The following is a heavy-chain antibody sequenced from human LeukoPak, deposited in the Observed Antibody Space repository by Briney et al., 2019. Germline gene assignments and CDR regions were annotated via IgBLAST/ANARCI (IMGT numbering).Heavy chain of an antibody. D-gene: IGHD5-18*01. V-gene: IGHV4-34*01. Sequence: SEILSLTCAVYGGSFSGYYWSWIRQPPGKGLEWIGEINHSGSTNYNPSLKSRVTISVDTSKNQFSLKLSSVTAADTAVYYCARTLRYSYGYYYYYGMDVWGQGTTVTVSS. J-gene: IGHJ6*02. CDR1: GGSFSGYY. CDR3: ARTLRYSYGYYYYYGMDV. CDR2: INHSGST.